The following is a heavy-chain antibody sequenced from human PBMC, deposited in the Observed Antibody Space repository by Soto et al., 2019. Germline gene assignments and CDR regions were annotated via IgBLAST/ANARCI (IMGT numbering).Heavy chain of an antibody. V-gene: IGHV3-15*01. D-gene: IGHD3-10*01. Sequence: GGSLRLSCAASGFTFSNAWMSWVRQAPGKGLEWVGRIKSKTDGGTTDYAAPVKGRFTISRDDSKNTLYLQMNSLKTEDTAVYYCTTESHSASFHYYGMDVWGQGTTVTVSS. CDR3: TTESHSASFHYYGMDV. CDR1: GFTFSNAW. J-gene: IGHJ6*02. CDR2: IKSKTDGGTT.